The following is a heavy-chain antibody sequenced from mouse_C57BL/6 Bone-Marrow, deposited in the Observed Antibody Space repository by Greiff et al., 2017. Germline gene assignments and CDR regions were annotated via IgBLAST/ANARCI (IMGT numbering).Heavy chain of an antibody. V-gene: IGHV1-55*01. Sequence: QVQLQQPGAELVKPGASVKMSCKASGYTFTSYWITWVKQRPGQGLEWIGDIYPTSGRTNNNEKFKSKAILTVDTSSNTAYMQLISMTSEDSAVFYCARTGPLGRSFDYWGQGTTLTVSS. CDR1: GYTFTSYW. CDR3: ARTGPLGRSFDY. J-gene: IGHJ2*01. CDR2: IYPTSGRT.